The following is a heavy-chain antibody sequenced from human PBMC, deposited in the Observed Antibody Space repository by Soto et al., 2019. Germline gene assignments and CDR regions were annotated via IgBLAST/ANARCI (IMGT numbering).Heavy chain of an antibody. D-gene: IGHD2-2*01. CDR2: IKSKTDGGTT. V-gene: IGHV3-15*07. CDR3: AKWGTSGPIGY. J-gene: IGHJ4*02. Sequence: GSLRLSCAASGFTFSNAWINWVRQAPGKGLEWVGHIKSKTDGGTTDYAAPVKGRFTISRDDSKNTLYLQMNSLRAEDTAVYYCAKWGTSGPIGYWGQGTLVTVSS. CDR1: GFTFSNAW.